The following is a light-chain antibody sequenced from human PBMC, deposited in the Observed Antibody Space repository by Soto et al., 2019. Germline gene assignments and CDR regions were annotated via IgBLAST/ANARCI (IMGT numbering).Light chain of an antibody. Sequence: PWETGTLSCRASESVTNYLAWYQQKPGQAPRLLIYDASTRATCSADRFSASGAGTDFTLTISRLEPEDFSVYSCQQYASSPQTFGQGTKVDIK. CDR1: ESVTNY. CDR2: DAS. V-gene: IGKV3-20*01. J-gene: IGKJ1*01. CDR3: QQYASSPQT.